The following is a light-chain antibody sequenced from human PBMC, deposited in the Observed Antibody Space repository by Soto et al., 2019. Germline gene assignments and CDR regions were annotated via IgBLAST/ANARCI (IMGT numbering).Light chain of an antibody. CDR2: GAS. J-gene: IGKJ1*01. V-gene: IGKV3-15*01. CDR3: QQYNNWPPGT. CDR1: QSVSSN. Sequence: EIVKTQSPATLSVSPGERATLSCRASQSVSSNLAWYQQKPGQAPRLLIYGASTRATGIPARFSGSGSGTEFTLTISSLQSEDFAVYYCQQYNNWPPGTFGQGTKVEIK.